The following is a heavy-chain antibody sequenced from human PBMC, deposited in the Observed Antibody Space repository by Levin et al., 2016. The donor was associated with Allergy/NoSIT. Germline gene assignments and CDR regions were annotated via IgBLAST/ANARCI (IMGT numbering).Heavy chain of an antibody. CDR3: AREWGLHRTVYFDY. D-gene: IGHD1/OR15-1a*01. CDR1: GGTFSSYA. CDR2: IIPILGIA. V-gene: IGHV1-69*10. J-gene: IGHJ4*02. Sequence: SVKVSCKASGGTFSSYAISWVRQAPGQGLEWMGGIIPILGIANYAQKFQGRVTITADESTSTAYMELSSLRSEDTAVYYCAREWGLHRTVYFDYWGQGTLVTVSS.